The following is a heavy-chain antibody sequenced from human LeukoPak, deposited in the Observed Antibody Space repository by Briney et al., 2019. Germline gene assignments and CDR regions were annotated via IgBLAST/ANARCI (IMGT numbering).Heavy chain of an antibody. Sequence: PGGSLRLSCAASGFTFSSYVMSWVRQAPGKGLEWVSAISGSGGSTYYADSVKGRFTISRDNSKNTLNLQMNCLRAEDTAVYYCARQLWLDYWGQGTLVTVSS. CDR2: ISGSGGST. CDR1: GFTFSSYV. D-gene: IGHD5-18*01. J-gene: IGHJ4*02. CDR3: ARQLWLDY. V-gene: IGHV3-23*01.